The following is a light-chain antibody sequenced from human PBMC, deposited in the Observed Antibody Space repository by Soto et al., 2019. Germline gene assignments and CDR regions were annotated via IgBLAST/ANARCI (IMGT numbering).Light chain of an antibody. CDR2: DTS. J-gene: IGKJ4*01. Sequence: DIPLTQFPSFLSASVGDRVTITCRASQGISSYVAWFQQKPGRAPKLLIYDTSTLHSGVPSRFSGAGSGTEFTLTISSLRPEDFATYYCQQLHSYPLTFGGGTQVDI. CDR1: QGISSY. CDR3: QQLHSYPLT. V-gene: IGKV1-9*01.